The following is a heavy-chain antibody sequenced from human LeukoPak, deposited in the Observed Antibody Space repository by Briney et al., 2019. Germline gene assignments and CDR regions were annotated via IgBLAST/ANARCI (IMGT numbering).Heavy chain of an antibody. Sequence: PGGSLRLSCAASGFTFDDYAMHWVRQAPGKGLEWVSGISWNSGSIGYADSVKGRFTISRDNAKNSLYLQMNSLRAEDTALYYCAKGGYNWNVLPLSDAFDIWGQGTMVTVSS. J-gene: IGHJ3*02. V-gene: IGHV3-9*01. CDR1: GFTFDDYA. CDR2: ISWNSGSI. CDR3: AKGGYNWNVLPLSDAFDI. D-gene: IGHD1-20*01.